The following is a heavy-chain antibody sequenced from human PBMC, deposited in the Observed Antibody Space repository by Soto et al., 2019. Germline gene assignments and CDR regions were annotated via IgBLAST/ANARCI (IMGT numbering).Heavy chain of an antibody. J-gene: IGHJ6*03. Sequence: QVQLQESGPGLVKPSQTLSLTCTVSGGSISSGGYYWSWIRQHPGKGLEWLGYIYYSGSTYYNPSLNSRVTISVDTSKNQFSLKLSAVTAADAAVYYCARSVVVVAANLRGYYDYMDVWGKGTTVTVSS. V-gene: IGHV4-31*03. CDR3: ARSVVVVAANLRGYYDYMDV. D-gene: IGHD2-15*01. CDR1: GGSISSGGYY. CDR2: IYYSGST.